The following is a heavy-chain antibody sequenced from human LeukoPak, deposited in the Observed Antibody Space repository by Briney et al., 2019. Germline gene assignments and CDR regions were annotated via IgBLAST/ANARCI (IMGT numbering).Heavy chain of an antibody. Sequence: ASVKVSSKASGYIYTSYGINWVRQAPGQGLEWMGWISAYNGNTKYAQKLQGRVTMTTDTSTSTAHMELRSLRTDDTAVYYCTRGPEWFGVNVDYWGQGTLVTVSS. J-gene: IGHJ4*02. CDR1: GYIYTSYG. CDR3: TRGPEWFGVNVDY. V-gene: IGHV1-18*01. CDR2: ISAYNGNT. D-gene: IGHD3-10*01.